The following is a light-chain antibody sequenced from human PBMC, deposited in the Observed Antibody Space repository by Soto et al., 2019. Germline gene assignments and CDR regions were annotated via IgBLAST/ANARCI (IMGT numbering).Light chain of an antibody. CDR3: SSYTSSSTVV. CDR1: SSDVGGYNY. J-gene: IGLJ2*01. V-gene: IGLV2-14*01. CDR2: DVS. Sequence: QSVLTQPASVSGSPGQSITISCTGTSSDVGGYNYVSWYQQHPGKATKLMIYDVSNRPSGVSNRFSGSKSVNTASLTISGLQAEDEADYYCSSYTSSSTVVFGGGTKLTVL.